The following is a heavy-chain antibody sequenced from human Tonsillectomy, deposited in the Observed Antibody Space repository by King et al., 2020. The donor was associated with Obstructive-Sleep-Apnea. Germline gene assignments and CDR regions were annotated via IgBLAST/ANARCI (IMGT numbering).Heavy chain of an antibody. J-gene: IGHJ6*02. CDR3: AKERSALGYYQYYGVDV. V-gene: IGHV3-30*02. CDR1: GFTFSNYA. Sequence: VQLVQSGGGVVQPGRSLRLSCAASGFTFSNYAMHWVRQAPGKGLEWVTFIRYDGSSKQYADSVKGRSTISRDNSKNPLFLQMNSLRAEDTAVYYCAKERSALGYYQYYGVDVWGQGTAVTVSS. D-gene: IGHD6-19*01. CDR2: IRYDGSSK.